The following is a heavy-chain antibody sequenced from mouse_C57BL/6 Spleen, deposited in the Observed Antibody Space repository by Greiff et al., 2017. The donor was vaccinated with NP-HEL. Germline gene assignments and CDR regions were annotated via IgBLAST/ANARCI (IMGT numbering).Heavy chain of an antibody. J-gene: IGHJ4*01. CDR3: AKEPPYYSNYEDAMDY. Sequence: QVQLQQSGPGLVQPSQSLSITCTVSGFSLTSYGVHWVRQSPGKGLEWLGVIWRGGSTDYNAAFMSRLSITKDNSKSQVFFKMNSLQADDTAIYYCAKEPPYYSNYEDAMDYWGQGTSVTVSS. V-gene: IGHV2-5*01. CDR2: IWRGGST. CDR1: GFSLTSYG. D-gene: IGHD2-5*01.